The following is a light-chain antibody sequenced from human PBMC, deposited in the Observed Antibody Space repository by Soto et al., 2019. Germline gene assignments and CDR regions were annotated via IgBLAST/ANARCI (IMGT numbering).Light chain of an antibody. CDR1: QRIGTW. V-gene: IGKV1-12*01. CDR3: QKYNSAPLT. Sequence: DIQMTQSPSTVSASVGDRVTITCRASQRIGTWLAWFQQKPGKPPKLVISAASSLQSGVPSRFSGSGSGTDFTLTISSLQPEDVATYYCQKYNSAPLTFGGGTKVEIK. CDR2: AAS. J-gene: IGKJ4*01.